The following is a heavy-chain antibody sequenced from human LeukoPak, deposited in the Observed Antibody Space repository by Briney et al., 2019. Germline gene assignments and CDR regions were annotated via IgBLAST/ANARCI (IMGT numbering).Heavy chain of an antibody. CDR3: AKTSQTGTLDY. CDR2: IYTSGRT. Sequence: SETLSLTCTVSGRSISSYYWSWIRQPPGKGLEWIGYIYTSGRTNYNPSLKSRVTISVDTSKNQFSLKLSSVTAADTAVYYCAKTSQTGTLDYWGQGTLVTVSS. V-gene: IGHV4-4*09. J-gene: IGHJ4*02. D-gene: IGHD1-1*01. CDR1: GRSISSYY.